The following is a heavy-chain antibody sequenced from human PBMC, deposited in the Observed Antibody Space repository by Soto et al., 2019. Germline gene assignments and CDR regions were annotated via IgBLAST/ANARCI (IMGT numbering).Heavy chain of an antibody. D-gene: IGHD6-13*01. Sequence: ASVKVSCKASGYTFTSYGISWVRQAPGQGLEWMGWISAYNGNTNYAQKLQGRVTITTDTSTSTAYMELSSLRSEDTAVYYCARDVIAAAGTAGWGQGTLVTVSS. J-gene: IGHJ4*02. CDR3: ARDVIAAAGTAG. V-gene: IGHV1-18*01. CDR2: ISAYNGNT. CDR1: GYTFTSYG.